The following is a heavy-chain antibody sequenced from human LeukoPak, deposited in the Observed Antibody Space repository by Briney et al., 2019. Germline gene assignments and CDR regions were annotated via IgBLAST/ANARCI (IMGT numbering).Heavy chain of an antibody. CDR2: ISAYNGNT. Sequence: GWISAYNGNTNYAQKLQGRVTMTTDTSTSTAYMELSRLRSDDTAVYYCARRGYQDAFDIWGQGTMVTVSS. CDR3: ARRGYQDAFDI. D-gene: IGHD3-3*01. J-gene: IGHJ3*02. V-gene: IGHV1-18*01.